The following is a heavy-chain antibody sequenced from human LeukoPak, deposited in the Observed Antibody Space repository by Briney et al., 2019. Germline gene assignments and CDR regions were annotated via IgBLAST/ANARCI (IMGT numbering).Heavy chain of an antibody. CDR3: SRSAYYDGSGNYYDY. D-gene: IGHD3-22*01. J-gene: IGHJ4*02. Sequence: QPGGSLRLSCAASGFTVSSSYMSWVRQAPGKGLVWVSRISDGGSTTTYADSVKGRFTISRDNAKNTLYLQMNGLRAEDTAVYYCSRSAYYDGSGNYYDYWGQGTLVTVSS. V-gene: IGHV3-74*01. CDR2: ISDGGSTT. CDR1: GFTVSSSY.